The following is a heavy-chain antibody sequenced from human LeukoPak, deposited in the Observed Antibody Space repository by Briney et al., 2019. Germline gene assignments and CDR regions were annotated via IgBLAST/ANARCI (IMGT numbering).Heavy chain of an antibody. V-gene: IGHV3-23*01. Sequence: PGGSLRLSCEASGFTFSSYGMSWVRQAPGKGLEWVSGISVSGGNTFYADPVKGRFTISRDNSKNTLYLQMNSLRAEDTAVYHCAKRRTNYDILTGDFDYWGQGTLVTVSS. CDR1: GFTFSSYG. D-gene: IGHD3-9*01. CDR3: AKRRTNYDILTGDFDY. J-gene: IGHJ4*02. CDR2: ISVSGGNT.